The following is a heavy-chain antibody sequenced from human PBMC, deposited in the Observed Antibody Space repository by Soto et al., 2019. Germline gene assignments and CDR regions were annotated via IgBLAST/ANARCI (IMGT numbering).Heavy chain of an antibody. CDR1: CGSISSYY. J-gene: IGHJ6*03. V-gene: IGHV4-59*01. D-gene: IGHD4-17*01. Sequence: SETLSLTCTVSCGSISSYYWSWIRQPPGKGLEWIGYIYYSGSTNYNPSLKSRVTISVDTSKNQFSLKLSSVTAADTAVYYCARSVTTSYYYYMDVWGKATTVTVSS. CDR2: IYYSGST. CDR3: ARSVTTSYYYYMDV.